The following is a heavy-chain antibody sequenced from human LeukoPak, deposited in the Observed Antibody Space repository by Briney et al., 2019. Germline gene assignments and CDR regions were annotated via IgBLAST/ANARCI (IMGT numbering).Heavy chain of an antibody. Sequence: SETLSLTCTVSGVSITSFYWGWIRQPPGKGLEWIGSFSYVGSTYYSSSLKGRLAISVDTSSNQFSLQLTSVIAADTAVYYCARSINGSSPFDYWGQGALVTVSS. CDR2: FSYVGST. J-gene: IGHJ4*02. CDR1: GVSITSFY. CDR3: ARSINGSSPFDY. V-gene: IGHV4-39*01. D-gene: IGHD6-6*01.